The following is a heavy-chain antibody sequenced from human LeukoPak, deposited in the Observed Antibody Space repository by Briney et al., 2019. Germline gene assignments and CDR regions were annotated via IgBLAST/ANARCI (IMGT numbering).Heavy chain of an antibody. V-gene: IGHV4-34*01. J-gene: IGHJ4*02. Sequence: SETLSLTCAVYGGSFSGYYWSWIRQPPGKGLEWIGEINHSGSTNYNPSLKSRVTISVDTSKNQFSLKLSSVTAADTAVYYCAGLSPGDYGGQGTLVTVSS. CDR3: AGLSPGDY. CDR2: INHSGST. CDR1: GGSFSGYY.